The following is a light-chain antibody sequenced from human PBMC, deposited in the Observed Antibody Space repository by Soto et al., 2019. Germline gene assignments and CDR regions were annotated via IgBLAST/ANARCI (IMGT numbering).Light chain of an antibody. CDR3: CSYTTGTTLI. Sequence: QSALTQPASVSGSPGQSITISCTGTSSDIGNYYLVSWYQRHPGKAPKLIIYEVSKRPSGVSGRFSGSKSGDTASLTISGLQPEDEADYFCCSYTTGTTLIFGGGTKLTVL. J-gene: IGLJ2*01. CDR2: EVS. CDR1: SSDIGNYYL. V-gene: IGLV2-23*02.